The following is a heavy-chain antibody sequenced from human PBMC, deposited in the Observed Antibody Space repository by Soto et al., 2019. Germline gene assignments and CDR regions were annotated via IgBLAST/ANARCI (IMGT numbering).Heavy chain of an antibody. CDR1: GFSLSTTVVG. CDR2: IYWHDDK. D-gene: IGHD3-16*01. CDR3: AHRGGATVGLYYFDY. V-gene: IGHV2-5*01. Sequence: SGPTLVNPTQTLTLTCTFSGFSLSTTVVGLSWIRQPPGKALDWLALIYWHDDKRYSPSLKSRLTITKDTSKNQVVLTMTNMDRVDTATYYCAHRGGATVGLYYFDYWGQGALVTVSS. J-gene: IGHJ4*02.